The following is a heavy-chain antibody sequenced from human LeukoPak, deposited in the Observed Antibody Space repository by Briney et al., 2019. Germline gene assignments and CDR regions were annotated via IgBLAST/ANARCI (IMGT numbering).Heavy chain of an antibody. J-gene: IGHJ4*02. Sequence: GGSLRLSCAASGFTFSSYAMSWVRQAPGKGLEWVSGISGSGASTYYADSVKGRFTISRDSSENTLYLQVNSLRAEDTAVYYCAKHRDAGYISTWDYFDSWGQGTLVTVSS. CDR2: ISGSGAST. V-gene: IGHV3-23*01. CDR1: GFTFSSYA. D-gene: IGHD6-13*01. CDR3: AKHRDAGYISTWDYFDS.